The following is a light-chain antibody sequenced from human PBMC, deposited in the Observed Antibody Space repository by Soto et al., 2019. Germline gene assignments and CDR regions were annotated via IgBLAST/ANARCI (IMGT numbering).Light chain of an antibody. CDR1: QSVSNF. CDR3: QQRSNWPLT. J-gene: IGKJ4*01. CDR2: DVS. Sequence: EIVLTQSPATLSLSPGERAILSCRASQSVSNFLAWYQQKPGQAPRLLIFDVSTRATGVPPRFSGSGSRTDFTLTIIGLEPEDFAIYYCQQRSNWPLTFGGGTKVAIK. V-gene: IGKV3-11*01.